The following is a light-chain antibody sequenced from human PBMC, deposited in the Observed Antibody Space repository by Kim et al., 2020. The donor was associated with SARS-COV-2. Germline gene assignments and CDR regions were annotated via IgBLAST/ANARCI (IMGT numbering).Light chain of an antibody. J-gene: IGLJ2*01. Sequence: GQKVIISCSGSSSKVGRNSVSWYKQFPRLAPKVLIHGDSRRPPGVPDRFSGSKSGTSASLAISGLQSEDEADYYCAAWDDKLRGPVFGGGTQLTVL. CDR3: AAWDDKLRGPV. CDR1: SSKVGRNS. V-gene: IGLV1-44*01. CDR2: GDS.